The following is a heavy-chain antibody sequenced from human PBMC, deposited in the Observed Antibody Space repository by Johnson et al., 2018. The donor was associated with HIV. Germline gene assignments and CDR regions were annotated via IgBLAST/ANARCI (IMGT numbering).Heavy chain of an antibody. V-gene: IGHV3-20*04. CDR3: ARGGRYSESVNDAHDI. Sequence: VQLVESGGGVVRPGGSLRLSCAASGFTFDDYGMSWVRQAPGKGPVWVSRISPDESKTDYADSVKGRFTISRDNAKNTLHLQMNSLRGEDTAVYYCARGGRYSESVNDAHDIWGQGTMVTVSS. CDR1: GFTFDDYG. D-gene: IGHD1-26*01. CDR2: ISPDESKT. J-gene: IGHJ3*02.